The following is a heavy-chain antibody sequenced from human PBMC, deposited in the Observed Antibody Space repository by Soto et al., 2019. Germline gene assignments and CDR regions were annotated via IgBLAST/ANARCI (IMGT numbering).Heavy chain of an antibody. CDR3: GRVIEGATRHTDFDS. V-gene: IGHV4-39*02. CDR2: VYYSGGA. D-gene: IGHD3-22*01. Sequence: QLQLQESGPGLVKPSETLSLTCAVSGVSIHNSHSFWAWIRQPPGKGLEFIGSVYYSGGANYNPSLKSRVTISVDPSKNQFSLTLKYVTATDTAVYYCGRVIEGATRHTDFDSWGQGTLVTVSS. CDR1: GVSIHNSHSF. J-gene: IGHJ5*01.